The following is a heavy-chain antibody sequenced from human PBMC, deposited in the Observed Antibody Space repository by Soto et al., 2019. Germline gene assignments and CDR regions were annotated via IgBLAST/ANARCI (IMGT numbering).Heavy chain of an antibody. J-gene: IGHJ6*02. V-gene: IGHV3-30*18. CDR1: GFTFSSYG. CDR3: AKDIVNWSESSYYYYYGMDV. D-gene: IGHD3-16*02. Sequence: GGSLRLSCAASGFTFSSYGMHWVRQAPGKGLEWVAVISYDGSNKYYADSVKGRFTISRDNSKNTLYLQMNSLRAEDTAVYYCAKDIVNWSESSYYYYYGMDVWGQGTTVTVSS. CDR2: ISYDGSNK.